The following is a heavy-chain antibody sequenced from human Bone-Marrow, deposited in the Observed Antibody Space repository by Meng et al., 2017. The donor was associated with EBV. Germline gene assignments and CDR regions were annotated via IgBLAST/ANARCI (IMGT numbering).Heavy chain of an antibody. CDR3: VRGPPVGVPGPGDY. V-gene: IGHV1-3*01. Sequence: VQLWQSGAEVKKPGASVKVSCKASGYTFTSYAMHWVRQAPGQRLEWMGWINAGNGNTKYSQKFQGRVTITRDTSATTGYMELSSLRSEDTAVYYCVRGPPVGVPGPGDYWGQGTLVTVSS. D-gene: IGHD2-21*01. J-gene: IGHJ4*02. CDR1: GYTFTSYA. CDR2: INAGNGNT.